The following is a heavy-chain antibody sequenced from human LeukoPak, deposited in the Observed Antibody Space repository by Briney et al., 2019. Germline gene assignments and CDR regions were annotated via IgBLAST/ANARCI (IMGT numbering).Heavy chain of an antibody. D-gene: IGHD6-13*01. CDR1: GFTFSSYA. Sequence: PGGSLRLSCAASGFTFSSYAMTWVRQAPGRGLEWVSSVDGGGGGTYYADSVKGRFTISRDNSKDTLYLHMNGLRAEDTAVYFCAKQSAGSAAWYSLHYDFWGQGTLVTVSS. CDR3: AKQSAGSAAWYSLHYDF. J-gene: IGHJ4*02. V-gene: IGHV3-23*01. CDR2: VDGGGGGT.